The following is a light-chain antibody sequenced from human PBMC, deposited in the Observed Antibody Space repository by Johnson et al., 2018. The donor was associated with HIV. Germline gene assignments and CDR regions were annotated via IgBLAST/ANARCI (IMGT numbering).Light chain of an antibody. CDR3: GTWDSSLSAGGANYV. Sequence: QSVLTQPPSVSAAPGQKVIISCSGSSSNIGNNYVSWYQQLPGTAPKLLIYDNNKRPSGIPDRFSGSKSGTSATLGITGLQTGDEADYYCGTWDSSLSAGGANYVFGTGTKVTVL. CDR2: DNN. V-gene: IGLV1-51*01. CDR1: SSNIGNNY. J-gene: IGLJ1*01.